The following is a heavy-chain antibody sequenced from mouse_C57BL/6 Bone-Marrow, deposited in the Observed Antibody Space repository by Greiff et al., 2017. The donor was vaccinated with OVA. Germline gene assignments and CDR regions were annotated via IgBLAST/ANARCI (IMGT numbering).Heavy chain of an antibody. CDR3: ANYYGSSQRYFDV. Sequence: VQLQQSGPELVKPGASVKISCKASGYAFSSSWMNWVKQRPGKGLEWIGRIYPGDGDTNYNGKFKGKATLTADKSSSTAYMQLSSLTSEDSAVYFGANYYGSSQRYFDVWGTGTTVTVSS. D-gene: IGHD1-1*01. CDR2: IYPGDGDT. CDR1: GYAFSSSW. V-gene: IGHV1-82*01. J-gene: IGHJ1*03.